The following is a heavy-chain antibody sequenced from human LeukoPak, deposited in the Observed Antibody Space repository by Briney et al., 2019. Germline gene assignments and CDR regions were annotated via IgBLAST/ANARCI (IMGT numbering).Heavy chain of an antibody. CDR1: CYTFTSYG. CDR2: ISAYNGNT. V-gene: IGHV1-18*01. Sequence: ASVKVSCKDSCYTFTSYGINWVRQAPGQGLEWMGWISAYNGNTNYPQKLQGGVTMNTDTSTSTAYMELRSLRSDDTAVYYCARADIRAIASSGWYGFDFWGQGTLVTVSS. CDR3: ARADIRAIASSGWYGFDF. J-gene: IGHJ4*02. D-gene: IGHD6-19*01.